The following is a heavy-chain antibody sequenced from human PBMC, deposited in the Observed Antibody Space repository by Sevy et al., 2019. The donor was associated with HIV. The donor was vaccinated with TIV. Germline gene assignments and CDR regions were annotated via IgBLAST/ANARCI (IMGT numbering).Heavy chain of an antibody. J-gene: IGHJ4*02. V-gene: IGHV3-23*01. CDR2: LSYGCGKI. D-gene: IGHD2-8*01. CDR1: GFAFYDYS. Sequence: GGSLRLSCAASGFAFYDYSMSWIRQAPGKGLEWVANLSYGCGKINYADSVKGRFTISRDNSKNSFYLQMDNLRAEDTALYYCAGEGGTRPHDYWGQGTRVTVSS. CDR3: AGEGGTRPHDY.